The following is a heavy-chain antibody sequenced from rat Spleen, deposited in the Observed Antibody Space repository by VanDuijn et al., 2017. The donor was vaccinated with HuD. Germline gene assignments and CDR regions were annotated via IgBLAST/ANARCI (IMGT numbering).Heavy chain of an antibody. J-gene: IGHJ2*01. CDR3: TTMGSGGGY. CDR2: ISTGGGNT. CDR1: GFTFSNYY. Sequence: EVQLVESGGGLVQPGRSNKLSCTTLGFTFSNYYMAWVRQTPTKGLEWVASISTGGGNTYYRDSVKGRFTISRDNAKNILYLQMDSLRSEDTATYYCTTMGSGGGYWGQGVMVTVSS. V-gene: IGHV5-25*01. D-gene: IGHD1-1*01.